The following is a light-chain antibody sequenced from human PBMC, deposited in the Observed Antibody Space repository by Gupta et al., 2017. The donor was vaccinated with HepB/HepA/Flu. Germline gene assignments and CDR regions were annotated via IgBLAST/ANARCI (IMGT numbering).Light chain of an antibody. Sequence: SSELTQDPAVSVALGQTVRITCQGDSLRSYYASWYQQKPGQAHVLRIVVNNNRPSAIPDRCSFSSSGNTDSSTITSAQAEDEADDDCYSQANTGNHTWVFGTGTKLTVL. CDR1: SLRSYY. J-gene: IGLJ1*01. V-gene: IGLV3-19*01. CDR3: YSQANTGNHTWV. CDR2: VNN.